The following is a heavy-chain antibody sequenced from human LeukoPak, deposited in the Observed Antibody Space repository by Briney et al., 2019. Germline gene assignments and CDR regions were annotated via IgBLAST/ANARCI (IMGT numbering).Heavy chain of an antibody. CDR1: GYTFTSYS. Sequence: GASVKVSCKASGYTFTSYSISWVRQAPGQGLEWMGWISAYNGNTNYAQKLQGRVTMTTDTSTSTAYMELRSLRSDDTAVYYCARDWADIVVMVAATHDNDAFDIWGQGTMVTASS. V-gene: IGHV1-18*01. D-gene: IGHD2-15*01. J-gene: IGHJ3*02. CDR2: ISAYNGNT. CDR3: ARDWADIVVMVAATHDNDAFDI.